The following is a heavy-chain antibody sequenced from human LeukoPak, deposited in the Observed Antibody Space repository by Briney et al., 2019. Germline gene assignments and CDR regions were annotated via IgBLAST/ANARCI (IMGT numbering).Heavy chain of an antibody. CDR3: ARDRVYDFWSGYEPRYGMDV. V-gene: IGHV1-18*01. D-gene: IGHD3-3*01. Sequence: ASVKVSCKASGYTLTSYGISWVRQAPGQGLEWMGWISAYNGNTNYAQKLQDRVTMTTDTSTSTAYMELRSLRSDDTAVYYCARDRVYDFWSGYEPRYGMDVWGQGTTVTVSS. CDR1: GYTLTSYG. J-gene: IGHJ6*02. CDR2: ISAYNGNT.